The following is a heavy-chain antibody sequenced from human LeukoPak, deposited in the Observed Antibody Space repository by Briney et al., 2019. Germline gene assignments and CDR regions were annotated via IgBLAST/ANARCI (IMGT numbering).Heavy chain of an antibody. V-gene: IGHV4-39*01. Sequence: PETLSLTCTGSGGSLSSRGYYWASPRQPPRTGLEWIGSISHSGSTYYTPTLKSRANIAADTSKNQFSLKLNSVTAADTAVDYCARQGAGVSDYWGQGTLVTVSS. D-gene: IGHD1-26*01. CDR1: GGSLSSRGYY. CDR2: ISHSGST. CDR3: ARQGAGVSDY. J-gene: IGHJ4*02.